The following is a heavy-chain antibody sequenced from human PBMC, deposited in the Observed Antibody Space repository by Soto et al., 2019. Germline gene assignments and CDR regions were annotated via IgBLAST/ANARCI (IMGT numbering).Heavy chain of an antibody. J-gene: IGHJ4*02. V-gene: IGHV3-21*01. CDR2: ISKSDYT. D-gene: IGHD2-2*01. CDR1: GFAFNNYG. Sequence: GGSLRLSCTVSGFAFNNYGINWVRQAPGKGLEWVSSISKSDYTYYSDSVKGRFAISRDNAKSSVSLQMNTLRVEDAAVYYCAREDSIIIPAVSDFWGQGTLVTSPQ. CDR3: AREDSIIIPAVSDF.